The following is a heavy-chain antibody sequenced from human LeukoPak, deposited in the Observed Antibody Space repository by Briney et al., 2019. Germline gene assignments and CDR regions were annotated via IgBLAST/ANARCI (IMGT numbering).Heavy chain of an antibody. V-gene: IGHV4-59*01. Sequence: SETLSLTCTVSGGSISSYYWSWIRQPPGKGLEWIGYIYDSGSTNYNPSLKSRVTISVDTSNNQFSLKLSSVTAADTAVYYCARSRGLVYFDYWGQGTLVTVSS. CDR1: GGSISSYY. CDR3: ARSRGLVYFDY. CDR2: IYDSGST. D-gene: IGHD3-10*01. J-gene: IGHJ4*02.